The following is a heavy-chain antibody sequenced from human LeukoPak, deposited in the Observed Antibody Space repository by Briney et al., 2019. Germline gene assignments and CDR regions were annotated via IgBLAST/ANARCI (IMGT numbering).Heavy chain of an antibody. V-gene: IGHV4-30-2*01. Sequence: SQTLSLTCTVSGGSISSGGYYWSWIRQPPGKGLEWIGYIYHSGSTYYNPSLKSRVTISVDRSKNQFSLKLSSVTAADTAVYYCARWLGSGSYEGFGYWGQGTLVTVSS. J-gene: IGHJ4*02. CDR2: IYHSGST. D-gene: IGHD3-10*01. CDR1: GGSISSGGYY. CDR3: ARWLGSGSYEGFGY.